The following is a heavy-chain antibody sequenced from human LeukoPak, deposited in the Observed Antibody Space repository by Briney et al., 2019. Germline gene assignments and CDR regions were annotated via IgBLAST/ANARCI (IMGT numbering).Heavy chain of an antibody. CDR2: VDPGDGEA. V-gene: IGHV1-69-2*01. D-gene: IGHD6-13*01. CDR3: AKVSSTLAAAGDLSFDY. Sequence: ASAKVSCKASGYTFTDYFIRWVQQAPGKGLEWRGHVDPGDGEAVYADIFHRRVTLTADTSTGTVYMDVSSLTSDDSAVYYCAKVSSTLAAAGDLSFDYWGQGTLVIVPS. CDR1: GYTFTDYF. J-gene: IGHJ4*02.